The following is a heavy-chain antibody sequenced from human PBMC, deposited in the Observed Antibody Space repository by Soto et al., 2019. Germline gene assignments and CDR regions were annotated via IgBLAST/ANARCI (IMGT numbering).Heavy chain of an antibody. V-gene: IGHV3-23*01. CDR1: GFSFSDSA. D-gene: IGHD3-9*01. J-gene: IGHJ4*02. CDR3: AKDPSTGPADF. CDR2: ISYHSIGT. Sequence: GGSLRLSCVASGFSFSDSAMSWVRQAPGKGLEWVSTISYHSIGTHYADSVKGRFTISRDNSKDTVWLQMNGLRAEDTAVYYCAKDPSTGPADFWGQGTLVTVSS.